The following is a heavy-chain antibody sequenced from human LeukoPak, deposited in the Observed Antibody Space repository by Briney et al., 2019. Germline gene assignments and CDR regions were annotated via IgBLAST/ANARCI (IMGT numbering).Heavy chain of an antibody. J-gene: IGHJ6*03. CDR2: INPSGGST. CDR3: ARDPRRTYCSSTSCSSEKYYYYYMDV. D-gene: IGHD2-2*01. V-gene: IGHV1-46*01. Sequence: GASVKVSCKASGYTFTSYYMHWVRQAPGQGLEWMGIINPSGGSTSYAQKFQGRVTMTRDTSTSTVYMELSSLRSEDTAVYYCARDPRRTYCSSTSCSSEKYYYYYMDVWGEGTTVTVSS. CDR1: GYTFTSYY.